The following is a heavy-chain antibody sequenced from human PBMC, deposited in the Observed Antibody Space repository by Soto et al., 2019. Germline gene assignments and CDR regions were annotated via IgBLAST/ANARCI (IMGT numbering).Heavy chain of an antibody. J-gene: IGHJ6*02. CDR2: IHHSGST. D-gene: IGHD3-9*01. Sequence: LETLSLTCVVSGFSVSNDNWLSWVRQPPGKGLEWIGEIHHSGSTNYNPSLKSRVTISVDKSKNQLSLRLNSVTAADTAVYYCARHDWYAKDVWGQGTTVTVSS. V-gene: IGHV4-4*02. CDR3: ARHDWYAKDV. CDR1: GFSVSNDNW.